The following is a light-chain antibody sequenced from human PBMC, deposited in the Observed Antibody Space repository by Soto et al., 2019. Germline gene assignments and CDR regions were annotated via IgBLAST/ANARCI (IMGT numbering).Light chain of an antibody. CDR3: QKYNRAPFT. J-gene: IGKJ3*01. Sequence: DIQMTQSPSSLSPSVGDRVTITCRASQGISNYLAWYQQKPGKVPKLLIYAASTLQSGVPSRFSGSGSGTDFTLTFSSLQPEDVATYYCQKYNRAPFTFGPGTKVDIK. CDR1: QGISNY. V-gene: IGKV1-27*01. CDR2: AAS.